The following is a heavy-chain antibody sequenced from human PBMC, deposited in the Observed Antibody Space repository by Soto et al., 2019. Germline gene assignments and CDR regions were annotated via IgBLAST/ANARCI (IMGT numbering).Heavy chain of an antibody. Sequence: QVQLQESGPGLVKPSETLSLTCTVSGASISSDHWNWIRQPPGKGLEWIGEYSGSTNYNPSLKSRVTIPVDTTNNQFSLKLSSVAAADTAVYFCAPYTRAGGGRGYWGQGTLVTVSS. D-gene: IGHD3-16*01. J-gene: IGHJ4*02. CDR2: EYSGST. CDR1: GASISSDH. CDR3: APYTRAGGGRGY. V-gene: IGHV4-59*08.